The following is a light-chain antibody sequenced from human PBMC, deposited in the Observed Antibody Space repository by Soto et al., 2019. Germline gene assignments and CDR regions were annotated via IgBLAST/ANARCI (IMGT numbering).Light chain of an antibody. V-gene: IGLV2-14*01. CDR3: SSYRSGSTLVV. CDR1: SDDVVGYNY. J-gene: IGLJ2*01. Sequence: QSVLTQPASVSGSPGQSITISCTGTSDDVVGYNYVSWYKPHPVKAPKIMIFEVNNRPSGVSNRFSGSRSGNTASLTISGLQAEYEADYYCSSYRSGSTLVVFGGGTQLPVL. CDR2: EVN.